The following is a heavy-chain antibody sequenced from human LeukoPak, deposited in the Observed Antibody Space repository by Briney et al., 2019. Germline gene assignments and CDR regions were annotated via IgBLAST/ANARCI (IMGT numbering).Heavy chain of an antibody. J-gene: IGHJ4*02. D-gene: IGHD3-10*01. V-gene: IGHV3-21*04. CDR2: ISSGSGYI. CDR3: ARGTGSRSYPFDY. CDR1: GFTFSTYS. Sequence: PGGSLRLSCAASGFTFSTYSMNWVRQAPGKGLEWVSSISSGSGYIDYEDSVKGRFTISRDNPRNSLHLQMNSLRAGDTAVYYCARGTGSRSYPFDYWGQGTLVTVSS.